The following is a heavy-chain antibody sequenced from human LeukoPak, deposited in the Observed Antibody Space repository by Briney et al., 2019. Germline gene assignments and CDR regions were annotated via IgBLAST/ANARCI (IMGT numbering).Heavy chain of an antibody. J-gene: IGHJ5*02. CDR2: ISGSGGST. CDR1: GFTFSSYA. D-gene: IGHD1-7*01. Sequence: GGSLRLSCAASGFTFSSYAMTWVRQAPGKGLQWVSAISGSGGSTYYADSVKGRFTISRDNSKNTLYLQMNSLRAEDTAVYYCAKDLKELSPNWFDPWGQGTLVTVSS. V-gene: IGHV3-23*01. CDR3: AKDLKELSPNWFDP.